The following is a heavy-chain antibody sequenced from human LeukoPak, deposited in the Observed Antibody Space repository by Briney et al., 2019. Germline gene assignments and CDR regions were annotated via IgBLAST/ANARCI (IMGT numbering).Heavy chain of an antibody. CDR3: AKDGYNYDSSGHFDY. CDR2: ISGSGGAT. J-gene: IGHJ4*02. CDR1: GFTFSTYA. D-gene: IGHD3-22*01. Sequence: GGSLRLSCAASGFTFSTYAMHWVRQPPGRGLEWVSAISGSGGATYHADADSVKGRFIISRDNSKNTLYLQINSLRVEDTAVYYCAKDGYNYDSSGHFDYWGQGTLVTVSS. V-gene: IGHV3-23*01.